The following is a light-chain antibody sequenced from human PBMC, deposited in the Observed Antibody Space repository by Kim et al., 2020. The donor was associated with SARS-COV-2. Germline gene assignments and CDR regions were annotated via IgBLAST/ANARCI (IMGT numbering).Light chain of an antibody. J-gene: IGLJ2*01. Sequence: QSALTQPPSVSGSPGQSVTISCTGTSNDVGGTYNRVSWYQQPPGTAPKLIISEVSSRPSGVPDRFSGSKSGNTASLTISGLQAEDEADYYCSSATNNWGVVFGGGTQLTVL. CDR1: SNDVGGTYNR. V-gene: IGLV2-18*02. CDR3: SSATNNWGVV. CDR2: EVS.